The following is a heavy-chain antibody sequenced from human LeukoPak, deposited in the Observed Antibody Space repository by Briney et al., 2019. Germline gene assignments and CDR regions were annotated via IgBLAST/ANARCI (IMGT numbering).Heavy chain of an antibody. CDR3: ARGLRYDSSGYYPDY. J-gene: IGHJ4*02. D-gene: IGHD3-22*01. V-gene: IGHV1-69*01. CDR1: GGTFSSYA. CDR2: IIPIFGTA. Sequence: GASVKVSCKASGGTFSSYAISWVRQAPGHGLEWMGGIIPIFGTANYAQKFQGRVTITADESTSTAYMELSSLRSEDTAVYYCARGLRYDSSGYYPDYWGQGTLVTVSS.